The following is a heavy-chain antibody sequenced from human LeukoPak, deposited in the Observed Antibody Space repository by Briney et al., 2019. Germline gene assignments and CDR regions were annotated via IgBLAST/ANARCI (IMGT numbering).Heavy chain of an antibody. CDR2: IIPIFGRA. CDR3: ARDDYGGTSSPFDS. V-gene: IGHV1-69*04. J-gene: IGHJ4*02. CDR1: GGTFSSYA. D-gene: IGHD4-23*01. Sequence: SVKVSCKASGGTFSSYAISWVRQAPGQGLEWMGRIIPIFGRANYAQKFQGRVTITAEKSTSRAYMKLSSLRSEDTDVYYCARDDYGGTSSPFDSWGQGTLVTVSS.